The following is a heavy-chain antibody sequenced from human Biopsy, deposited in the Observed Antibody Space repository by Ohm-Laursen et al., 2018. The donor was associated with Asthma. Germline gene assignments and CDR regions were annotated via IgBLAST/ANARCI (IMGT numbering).Heavy chain of an antibody. D-gene: IGHD3-22*01. CDR1: GFAVSRDH. CDR3: ARGDSSNWSHYYFDY. V-gene: IGHV3-53*01. Sequence: SLRLSCAASGFAVSRDHMFWVRQAPEKGLEWVSVIYSGGTSHTADSVRGRFTISRDYSKNTLYLQMHSLRAEDTAVYYCARGDSSNWSHYYFDYWGQGTLATVSS. J-gene: IGHJ4*02. CDR2: IYSGGTS.